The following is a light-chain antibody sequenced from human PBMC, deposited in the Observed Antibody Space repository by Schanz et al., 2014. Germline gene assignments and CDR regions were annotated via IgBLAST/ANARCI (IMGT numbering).Light chain of an antibody. Sequence: DIVMTQSPDSLAVSLGERATINCKSSQSLLYSSNNKNYLAWYQQQPGQPPRVLIYWASTRESGVPDRFSGSGSGTDFTLTISSLQAEDVAVYYCQQYYSTPFTFGPGTKVDIK. J-gene: IGKJ3*01. V-gene: IGKV4-1*01. CDR2: WAS. CDR1: QSLLYSSNNKNY. CDR3: QQYYSTPFT.